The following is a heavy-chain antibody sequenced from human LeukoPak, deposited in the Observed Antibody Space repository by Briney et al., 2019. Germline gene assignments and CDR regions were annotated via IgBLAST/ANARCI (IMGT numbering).Heavy chain of an antibody. CDR3: ARRGDMMNYFDY. CDR1: GGSISSSSYY. J-gene: IGHJ4*02. Sequence: SETLSLTCTVSGGSISSSSYYWGWIRQPPGKGLEWIGSMYYSGSTYYNPSLKSRVTISVDTSKNQFSLKLSSVTAADTAVYYCARRGDMMNYFDYWGQGTLVTVSS. D-gene: IGHD2-15*01. CDR2: MYYSGST. V-gene: IGHV4-39*07.